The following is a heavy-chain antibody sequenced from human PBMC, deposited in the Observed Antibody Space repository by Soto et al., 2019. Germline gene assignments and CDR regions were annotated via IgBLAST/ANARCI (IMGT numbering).Heavy chain of an antibody. Sequence: GSSVKVSWKASGGTFSSYAISWVRQAPGQGLEWMGGIIPIFGTANYAQKFQGRVTITADESTSTAYMELSSLRSEDTAVYYCAGTDSSNLYADYWGQGTLVTVSS. CDR3: AGTDSSNLYADY. D-gene: IGHD3-22*01. CDR2: IIPIFGTA. V-gene: IGHV1-69*13. J-gene: IGHJ4*02. CDR1: GGTFSSYA.